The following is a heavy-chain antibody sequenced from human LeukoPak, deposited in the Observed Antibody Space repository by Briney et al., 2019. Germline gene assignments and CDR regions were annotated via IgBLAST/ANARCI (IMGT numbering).Heavy chain of an antibody. D-gene: IGHD3-9*01. V-gene: IGHV1-2*04. J-gene: IGHJ4*02. CDR1: GYTFTGYY. CDR3: AREAGYDILTGSVPFDY. CDR2: INPNSGGT. Sequence: ASVKVSCKASGYTFTGYYMHCVRQAPGQGLEWMGWINPNSGGTNYAQKFQGWVTMTRDTSISTAYMELSRLRSDDTAVYYCAREAGYDILTGSVPFDYWGQGTLVTVSS.